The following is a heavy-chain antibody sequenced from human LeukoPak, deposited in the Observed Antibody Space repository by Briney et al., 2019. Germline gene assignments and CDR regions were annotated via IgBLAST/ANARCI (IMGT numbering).Heavy chain of an antibody. CDR3: ARTSWVAATGSSFDY. CDR2: TYYRSKWYN. D-gene: IGHD6-13*01. J-gene: IGHJ4*02. V-gene: IGHV6-1*01. Sequence: SRTLSLTCAISGDSVTSNSAAWNRIRQSPSRGLEWLGRTYYRSKWYNDYAVSVKSRITINPDTSKNQFSLQLNSVTPEDTAVYYCARTSWVAATGSSFDYWGQGTLVTVSS. CDR1: GDSVTSNSAA.